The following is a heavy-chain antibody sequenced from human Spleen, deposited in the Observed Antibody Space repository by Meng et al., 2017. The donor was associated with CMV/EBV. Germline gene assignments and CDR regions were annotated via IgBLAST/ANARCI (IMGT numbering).Heavy chain of an antibody. D-gene: IGHD6-13*01. CDR1: GFSFNTYA. CDR2: ILYDGSDE. J-gene: IGHJ6*02. V-gene: IGHV3-30*04. Sequence: LSLTCAASGFSFNTYAIHWVRQAPGKGLEWLAVILYDGSDEYYADSVKGRFTISRDNSRNTLFLQMNSLRVDDTAVYYCARDRIAATGSGDGMDVWGQGTTVTVSS. CDR3: ARDRIAATGSGDGMDV.